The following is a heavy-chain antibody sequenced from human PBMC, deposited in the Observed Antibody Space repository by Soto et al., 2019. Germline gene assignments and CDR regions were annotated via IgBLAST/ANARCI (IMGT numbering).Heavy chain of an antibody. CDR3: ARIPRDGYILPADY. J-gene: IGHJ4*02. CDR1: WSPLSNARMG. CDR2: IFSNDEK. V-gene: IGHV2-26*01. Sequence: GSVALACRFCWSPLSNARMGVSWIRQPPGKALEWLAHIFSNDEKSYSTSLKSRLTISKDTSKSQVVLTMTNMDPVDTASYFCARIPRDGYILPADYWGQGTLVTVSS. D-gene: IGHD5-12*01.